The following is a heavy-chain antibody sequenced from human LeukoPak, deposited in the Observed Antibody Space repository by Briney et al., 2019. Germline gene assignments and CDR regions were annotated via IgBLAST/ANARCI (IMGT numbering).Heavy chain of an antibody. V-gene: IGHV3-11*01. CDR2: ISSSGSTI. CDR3: ARATGRNYYGSGSYSY. J-gene: IGHJ4*02. D-gene: IGHD3-10*01. CDR1: VVTFSDYY. Sequence: GGSLRLSCAASVVTFSDYYMSWIRQAPGRGLGWVSYISSSGSTIYYADSVKGRFTTSRDNAKNSLYLQINSLRAEDTAVYYCARATGRNYYGSGSYSYWGQGTLVTVSS.